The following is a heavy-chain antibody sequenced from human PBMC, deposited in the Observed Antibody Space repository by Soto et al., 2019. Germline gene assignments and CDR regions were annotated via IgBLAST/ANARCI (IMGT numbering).Heavy chain of an antibody. D-gene: IGHD2-2*01. CDR3: ASVCISTSCHLPLPYYYYGMDV. CDR1: GFTFSSYA. V-gene: IGHV3-30-3*01. CDR2: ISYDGSNK. Sequence: PGGSLRLSCAASGFTFSSYAMHWVRQAPGKGLEWVAVISYDGSNKYYADSVKGRFTISRDNSKNTLYLQMNSLRAEDTAVYYCASVCISTSCHLPLPYYYYGMDVWGQGTTVTVSS. J-gene: IGHJ6*02.